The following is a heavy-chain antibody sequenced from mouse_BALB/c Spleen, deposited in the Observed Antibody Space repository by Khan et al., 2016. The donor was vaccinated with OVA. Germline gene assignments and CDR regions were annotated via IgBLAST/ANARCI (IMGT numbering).Heavy chain of an antibody. CDR2: IWSYGST. J-gene: IGHJ1*01. D-gene: IGHD2-4*01. V-gene: IGHV2-4*02. CDR1: GFSLTSYG. Sequence: QVQLKQSGPGLVQPSQNLSITCTVSGFSLTSYGVHWVRQPPGKGLEWLGVIWSYGSTDYNAAFISRPSISKDNSKSQVFFKMNSLQADDTAIYYCARFYDYEGYFDVWGAGTTVTVSS. CDR3: ARFYDYEGYFDV.